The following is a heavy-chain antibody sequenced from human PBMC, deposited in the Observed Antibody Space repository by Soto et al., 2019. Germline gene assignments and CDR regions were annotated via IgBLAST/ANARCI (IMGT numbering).Heavy chain of an antibody. D-gene: IGHD1-26*01. CDR3: ARGVGSSPPRY. Sequence: PSETLSLTCTISCGSISVYYWSWIRQPPGQAPEWIGYIYDSGSPYYNPSLRSRVIISADTSKNQISLKLTSATAADTAVYYCARGVGSSPPRYWGRGTLVTVSS. V-gene: IGHV4-59*01. CDR1: CGSISVYY. J-gene: IGHJ4*02. CDR2: IYDSGSP.